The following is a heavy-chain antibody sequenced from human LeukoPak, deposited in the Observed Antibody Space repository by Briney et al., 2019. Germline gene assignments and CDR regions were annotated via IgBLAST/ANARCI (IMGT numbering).Heavy chain of an antibody. J-gene: IGHJ4*02. V-gene: IGHV3-64*01. D-gene: IGHD3-3*01. CDR2: ISSNGGST. Sequence: PGGSLRLSCAASGFTFSSYAIHWVRQAPGKGLEYVSAISSNGGSTYYANSVKGRFTISRDNSKNTLYLQMGSLRAEDMAVYYCARDRSRFYNDYWGQGTLVTVSS. CDR1: GFTFSSYA. CDR3: ARDRSRFYNDY.